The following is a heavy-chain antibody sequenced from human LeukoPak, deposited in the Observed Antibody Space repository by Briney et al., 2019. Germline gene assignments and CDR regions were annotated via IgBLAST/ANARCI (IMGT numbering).Heavy chain of an antibody. D-gene: IGHD5-18*01. V-gene: IGHV4-34*01. CDR3: ARSHLWPTGTFDI. CDR1: GGSFSGYY. Sequence: SETLSLTCAVYGGSFSGYYWSWIRQPPGKGLEWIGEINHSGSTNYNPSLKSRVTISVDMSKNQFSLKLSSLTAADTAVYFCARSHLWPTGTFDIWGQGTMVPVYS. J-gene: IGHJ3*02. CDR2: INHSGST.